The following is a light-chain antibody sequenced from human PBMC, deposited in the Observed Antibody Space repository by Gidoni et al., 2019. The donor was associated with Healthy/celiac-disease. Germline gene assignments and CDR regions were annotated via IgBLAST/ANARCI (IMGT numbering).Light chain of an antibody. CDR2: DVS. J-gene: IGLJ1*01. CDR3: SSYTSSSTPYV. Sequence: QSALTQPASVSGSPGQSITISCTGTSSDVGGYNYVSWYQQHPGKAPKPMIYDVSNRPSGVSNRVSGSKSGNTASLNISGLQAEDEADDYCSSYTSSSTPYV. CDR1: SSDVGGYNY. V-gene: IGLV2-14*01.